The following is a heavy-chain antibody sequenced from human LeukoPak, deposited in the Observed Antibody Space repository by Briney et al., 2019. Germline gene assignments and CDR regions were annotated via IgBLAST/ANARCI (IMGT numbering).Heavy chain of an antibody. CDR3: AKGAYPGIAVASFDY. CDR1: GFTFSSYG. J-gene: IGHJ4*02. CDR2: ISYDGSNK. V-gene: IGHV3-30*18. D-gene: IGHD6-19*01. Sequence: GGSLRLSCAASGFTFSSYGMHWVRQAPGKGLEWVAVISYDGSNKYYADSVKGRFTISRDNSKNTLYLQMNSLRAEDTAMYYCAKGAYPGIAVASFDYWGQGTLVTVSS.